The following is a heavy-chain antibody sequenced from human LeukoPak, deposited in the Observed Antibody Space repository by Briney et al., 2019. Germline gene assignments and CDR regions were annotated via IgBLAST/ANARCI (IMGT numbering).Heavy chain of an antibody. CDR2: ISSSSSYI. CDR3: ARAGYCSSTSCYQIDY. D-gene: IGHD2-2*01. CDR1: GFTFSSYS. J-gene: IGHJ4*02. Sequence: PGRSLRLSCAASGFTFSSYSMNWVRQAPGKGLEWVSSISSSSSYIYYADSVKGRFTISRDNAKNSLYLQMNSLRAEDTAVYYCARAGYCSSTSCYQIDYWGQGTLVTVSS. V-gene: IGHV3-21*01.